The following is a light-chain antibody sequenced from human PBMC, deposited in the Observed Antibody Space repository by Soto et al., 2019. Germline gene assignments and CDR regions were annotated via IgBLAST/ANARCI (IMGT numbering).Light chain of an antibody. V-gene: IGKV3-11*01. J-gene: IGKJ1*01. CDR1: QSVSSY. Sequence: NVLRKSPATVSLYPGERATLSCRASQSVSSYLAWYQQKPGQAPRLLIYDASNRATGIPDRFSGSGSGTDFTLTSSILEPEDFAEYCYQRNGSSPWTFGQGTKVDI. CDR2: DAS. CDR3: QRNGSSPWT.